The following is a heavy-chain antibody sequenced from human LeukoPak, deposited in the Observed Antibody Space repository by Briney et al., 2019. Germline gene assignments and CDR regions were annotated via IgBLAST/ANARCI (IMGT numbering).Heavy chain of an antibody. CDR2: ISSSSSTI. V-gene: IGHV3-48*01. D-gene: IGHD2-21*02. J-gene: IGHJ1*01. CDR3: AKDRGVGNIVVVTVQH. CDR1: GFTFSSYS. Sequence: GGSLRLSCAASGFTFSSYSMNWVRQAPGKGLEWVSYISSSSSTIYYADSVKGRFTISRDNAKNSLYLQMNSLRAEDTAVYYCAKDRGVGNIVVVTVQHWGQGTLVTVSS.